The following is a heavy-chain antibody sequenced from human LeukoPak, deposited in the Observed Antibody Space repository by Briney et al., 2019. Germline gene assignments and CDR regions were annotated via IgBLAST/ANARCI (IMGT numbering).Heavy chain of an antibody. CDR2: IKDDGSVI. J-gene: IGHJ4*02. V-gene: IGHV3-7*01. CDR3: ARGPLIKAAGAF. CDR1: GFMFSDYW. Sequence: GGSLRLSCAASGFMFSDYWMYWARQAPGKGLEWVARIKDDGSVISYGDSVKGRFTASRDNAKSSLFLQMNTLRDEDTAVYYCARGPLIKAAGAFWGQGTLVTVSS. D-gene: IGHD3-10*01.